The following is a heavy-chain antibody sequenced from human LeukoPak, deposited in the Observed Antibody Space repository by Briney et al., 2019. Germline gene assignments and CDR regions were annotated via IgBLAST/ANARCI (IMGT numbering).Heavy chain of an antibody. D-gene: IGHD3-22*01. CDR3: ARGSYDTNGYYSGAGARADY. CDR1: GFTFSSYS. V-gene: IGHV3-48*01. Sequence: GGSLRLSCAASGFTFSSYSMNWVRQAPGKGLEWVSYSSSSSSTIYYAGSVRGRFTISRDNAKNSLYLQMNNLRAEDTAVFYCARGSYDTNGYYSGAGARADYWGLGTLVTVSS. J-gene: IGHJ4*02. CDR2: SSSSSSTI.